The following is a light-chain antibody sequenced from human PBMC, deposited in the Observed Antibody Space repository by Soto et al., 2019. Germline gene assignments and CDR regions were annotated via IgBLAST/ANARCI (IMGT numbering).Light chain of an antibody. J-gene: IGLJ1*01. V-gene: IGLV2-8*01. CDR2: EVS. Sequence: QSALTQPPSASGSPGQSVTISCTGTSGDVGGYNYVSWYQQHPGKAPKLMIYEVSKRPSGVPDRFSGSKSGNTASLTVSGLQAEDEADYYCTSYAGRNSYVFGTGTKVTVL. CDR1: SGDVGGYNY. CDR3: TSYAGRNSYV.